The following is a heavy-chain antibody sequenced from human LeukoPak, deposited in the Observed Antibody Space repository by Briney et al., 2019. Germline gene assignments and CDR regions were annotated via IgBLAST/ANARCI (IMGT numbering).Heavy chain of an antibody. V-gene: IGHV4-31*03. CDR2: IQDSGVT. J-gene: IGHJ4*02. D-gene: IGHD1-26*01. CDR3: ARTQRGSYSDY. Sequence: SQTLSLTCSVSGGSISSGGFYWSWVRQHPGKGLEWIGYIQDSGVTSYNPSLKSRLTLSVDTYKSHFSLQLTSVTAADTAVYYCARTQRGSYSDYWGQGTLVTVSS. CDR1: GGSISSGGFY.